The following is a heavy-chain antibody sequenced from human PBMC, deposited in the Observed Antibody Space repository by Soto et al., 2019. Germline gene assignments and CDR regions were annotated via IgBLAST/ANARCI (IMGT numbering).Heavy chain of an antibody. J-gene: IGHJ5*02. Sequence: GGSLRLSCAASGFTFSSYSMNWVRQAPGKGLEWVSYISSSSSTIYYADSVKGRFTISRDNAKNSLYLQMNSLRAEDTAVYYCARLRYNWNYEWFDPWGQGTLVTVSS. V-gene: IGHV3-48*01. D-gene: IGHD1-7*01. CDR3: ARLRYNWNYEWFDP. CDR1: GFTFSSYS. CDR2: ISSSSSTI.